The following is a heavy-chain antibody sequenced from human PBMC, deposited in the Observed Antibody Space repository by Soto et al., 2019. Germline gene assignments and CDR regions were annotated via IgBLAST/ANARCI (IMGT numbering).Heavy chain of an antibody. CDR3: AREPKPFMTGYYDL. J-gene: IGHJ4*02. D-gene: IGHD3-9*01. CDR1: GFSMSNHA. CDR2: ISSTGSKT. Sequence: GGSLRLSCVVSGFSMSNHALTWVRQAPGKGLEWVSSISSTGSKTYYADSIKGRFTISRDNSKNTVFLQMNSLRPDDMAFYFCAREPKPFMTGYYDLWGQGTLVTVSS. V-gene: IGHV3-23*01.